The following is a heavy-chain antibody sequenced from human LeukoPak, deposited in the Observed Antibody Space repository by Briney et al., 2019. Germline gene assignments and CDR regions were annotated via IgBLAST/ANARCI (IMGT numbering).Heavy chain of an antibody. V-gene: IGHV3-23*01. Sequence: GGSLRLSCAASGFGFSSYVMSWVRQAPGKGLEWVSAMTGGSDSTYYADSVKGRFTIFRDNSKNTLYLQMNSLRAEDTAVYYCAKGSANARPYYFDCWGQGTLVTVSS. J-gene: IGHJ4*02. CDR3: AKGSANARPYYFDC. CDR2: MTGGSDST. CDR1: GFGFSSYV. D-gene: IGHD2-15*01.